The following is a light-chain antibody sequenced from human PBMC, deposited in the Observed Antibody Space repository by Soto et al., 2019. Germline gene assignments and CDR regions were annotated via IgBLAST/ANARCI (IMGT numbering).Light chain of an antibody. CDR2: EVS. CDR3: SSYTNYHHVV. Sequence: QSVLTQPASVSGSPGQSITISCTGTTSDVGGFNYVSWYQLNPGKAPKLMVYEVSNRPSGVSNRFSGSKSGNTASLTISGLQAEDEADYYCSSYTNYHHVVFGGGTKVTVL. J-gene: IGLJ2*01. V-gene: IGLV2-14*01. CDR1: TSDVGGFNY.